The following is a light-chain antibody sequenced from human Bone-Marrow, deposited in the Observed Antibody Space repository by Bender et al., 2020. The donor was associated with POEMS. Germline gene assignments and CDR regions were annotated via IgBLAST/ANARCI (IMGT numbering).Light chain of an antibody. CDR1: NIGSKR. CDR3: QSGDSTGTYEV. CDR2: YDT. Sequence: SYALTQPPSVSVAPGKTARITCGGDNIGSKRVHWYQQKPGQAPVLVIYYDTDRPSGIPERFSGSTSGTTVTLTISGVQADDEADYYCQSGDSTGTYEVFGAGTKLTVL. J-gene: IGLJ3*02. V-gene: IGLV3-21*01.